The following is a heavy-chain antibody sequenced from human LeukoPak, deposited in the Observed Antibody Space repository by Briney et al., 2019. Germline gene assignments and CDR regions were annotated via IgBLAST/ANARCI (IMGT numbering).Heavy chain of an antibody. CDR1: GFTFGDYA. V-gene: IGHV3-49*04. CDR3: TSQYSGSYNLWDY. CDR2: IRNKAYGGTT. Sequence: PGRSLRLSCTASGFTFGDYAMSWVRQAPGKGLEWVGFIRNKAYGGTTEYAASVKGRFTISRDDSKSIAYLQMNSLKTEDTAVYYCTSQYSGSYNLWDYWGQGTLVTVSS. J-gene: IGHJ4*02. D-gene: IGHD1-26*01.